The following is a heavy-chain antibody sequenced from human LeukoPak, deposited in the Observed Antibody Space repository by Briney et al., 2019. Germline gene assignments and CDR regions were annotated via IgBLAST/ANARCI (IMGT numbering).Heavy chain of an antibody. V-gene: IGHV3-23*01. Sequence: GSLRLSCAASGFTFSTYAMSWVRQAPGKGLECVSSISGSGSITYYADSVKGRFTISRDNSKNTLYLQMNSLRAEDTAVYYCAKVGSGRSFDYWGQGTLVPVSS. D-gene: IGHD1-26*01. CDR2: ISGSGSIT. J-gene: IGHJ4*02. CDR3: AKVGSGRSFDY. CDR1: GFTFSTYA.